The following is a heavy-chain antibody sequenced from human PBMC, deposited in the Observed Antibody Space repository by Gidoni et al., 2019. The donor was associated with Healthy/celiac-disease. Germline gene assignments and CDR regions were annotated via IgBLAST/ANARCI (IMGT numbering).Heavy chain of an antibody. D-gene: IGHD6-19*01. V-gene: IGHV3-23*01. CDR3: AIEHFIAVAGTDAFDI. J-gene: IGHJ3*02. CDR1: GVTFSSYA. Sequence: EVQPLASGGGLVQTGGSVRLSCAASGVTFSSYAMSWFRQAPGQGLEGVSAISGGGGSTYYADSVKSRFTISRDNSKNTLYLQMNSLRAEDTAVYYCAIEHFIAVAGTDAFDIWGQGTMVTVSS. CDR2: ISGGGGST.